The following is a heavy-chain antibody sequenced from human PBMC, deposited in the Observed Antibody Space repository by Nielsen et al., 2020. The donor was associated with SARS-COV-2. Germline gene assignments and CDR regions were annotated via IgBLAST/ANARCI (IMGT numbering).Heavy chain of an antibody. CDR2: INHSGST. CDR1: GGSISSYY. CDR3: ASRPMDV. V-gene: IGHV4-34*01. Sequence: SETLSLTCIVSGGSISSYYWSWIRQPPGKGLEWIGEINHSGSTNYNPSLKSRVTISVDTSKNQFSLKLSSVTAADTAVYYCASRPMDVWGQGTTVTVSS. J-gene: IGHJ6*02.